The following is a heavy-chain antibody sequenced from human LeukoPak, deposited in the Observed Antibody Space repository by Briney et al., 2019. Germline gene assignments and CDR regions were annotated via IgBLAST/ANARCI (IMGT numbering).Heavy chain of an antibody. CDR3: ARARMVRGVITWFDP. CDR1: GGSITSSSYY. CDR2: IYYTGGT. J-gene: IGHJ5*02. Sequence: SETLSLTCSVSGGSITSSSYYWSWIRQPPEKGLEWIGSIYYTGGTYYSPSLKSRVTISVDTSKNQFSLKLSSVTAADTAVYYCARARMVRGVITWFDPWGQGTLVTVSS. D-gene: IGHD3-10*01. V-gene: IGHV4-39*07.